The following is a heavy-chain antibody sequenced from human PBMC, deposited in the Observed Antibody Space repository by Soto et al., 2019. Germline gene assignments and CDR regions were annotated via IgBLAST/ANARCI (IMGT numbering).Heavy chain of an antibody. CDR3: ARYKSNYYYGMDV. Sequence: SETLSLTCSVSGGSITSHYCSWFRQPPGKGLEWIGYIHHSGSTSYNPSLKSRVTISVDTSKNQFSLKLSSVTAADTAVYYCARYKSNYYYGMDVWGQGTTVTVSS. J-gene: IGHJ6*02. V-gene: IGHV4-59*11. CDR2: IHHSGST. CDR1: GGSITSHY. D-gene: IGHD1-20*01.